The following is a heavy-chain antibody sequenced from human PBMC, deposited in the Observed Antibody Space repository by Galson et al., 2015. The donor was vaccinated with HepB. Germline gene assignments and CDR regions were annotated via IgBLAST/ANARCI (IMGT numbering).Heavy chain of an antibody. D-gene: IGHD3-10*01. V-gene: IGHV3-11*01. CDR1: GFTFSDYY. J-gene: IGHJ4*02. CDR2: ISSSGSTI. CDR3: ARPLYRGFGELSEGY. Sequence: SLRLSCAASGFTFSDYYMSWIRQAPGKGLEWVSYISSSGSTIYYADSVRGRFTISRDNAKNSLYLQMNSLRAEDTAVYYCARPLYRGFGELSEGYWGQGTLVTVSS.